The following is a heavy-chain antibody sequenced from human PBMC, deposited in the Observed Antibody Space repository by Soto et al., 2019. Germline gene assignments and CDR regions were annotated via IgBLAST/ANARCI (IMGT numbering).Heavy chain of an antibody. CDR3: AKIAVAGDTYYYNMDV. Sequence: LRLSCAASGFTFSTYGMHWVRQAPGKGLEWVALMSYDGSNKFYADSVKGRFTVSRDNSKNTLYLQMNSLRPEDTAVYYCAKIAVAGDTYYYNMDVWGQGTTITVSS. V-gene: IGHV3-30*18. D-gene: IGHD6-19*01. CDR2: MSYDGSNK. J-gene: IGHJ6*02. CDR1: GFTFSTYG.